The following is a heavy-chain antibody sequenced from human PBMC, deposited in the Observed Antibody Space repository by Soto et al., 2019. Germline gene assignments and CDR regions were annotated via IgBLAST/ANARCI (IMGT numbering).Heavy chain of an antibody. D-gene: IGHD6-6*01. V-gene: IGHV1-69*13. Sequence: SVKVSCKASGGTFSSYAISWVRQAPGQGLEWMGGIIPIFGTANYAQKFQGRVTITADESTSTAYMELSSLRSEDTAVYYCARDPSIAARHFYYGMDVWGQGTMVTVSS. CDR3: ARDPSIAARHFYYGMDV. CDR1: GGTFSSYA. CDR2: IIPIFGTA. J-gene: IGHJ6*02.